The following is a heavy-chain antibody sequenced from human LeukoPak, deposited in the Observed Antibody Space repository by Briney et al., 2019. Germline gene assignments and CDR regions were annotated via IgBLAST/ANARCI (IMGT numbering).Heavy chain of an antibody. Sequence: GGSLGLSCATSGFTFSSYAMSWVRQAPGKGLEWVSAISGSGGSTYYADSVKGRVTISRDNSKNTLHLQMNSLRAEDTAVYYCARDYSNYVGFDYWGQGTLVTVSS. CDR3: ARDYSNYVGFDY. V-gene: IGHV3-23*01. CDR1: GFTFSSYA. CDR2: ISGSGGST. J-gene: IGHJ4*02. D-gene: IGHD4-4*01.